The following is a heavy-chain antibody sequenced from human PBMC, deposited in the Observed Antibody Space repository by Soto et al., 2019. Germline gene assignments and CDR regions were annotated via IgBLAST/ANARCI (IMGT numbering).Heavy chain of an antibody. CDR2: ISGSGGST. CDR1: GFTFSSHA. D-gene: IGHD4-17*01. CDR3: AKEKTVPAQGYFQH. V-gene: IGHV3-23*01. J-gene: IGHJ1*01. Sequence: GGSLTLSCAASGFTFSSHAMSWVRQPPGKGLEWVSAISGSGGSTYYADSVKGWFTISRNNSKNTLYLEMNSLRAEDTAVYYWAKEKTVPAQGYFQHWGQGTLVTVSS.